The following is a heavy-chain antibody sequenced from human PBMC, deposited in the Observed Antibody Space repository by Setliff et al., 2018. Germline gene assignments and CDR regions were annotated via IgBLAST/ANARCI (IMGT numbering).Heavy chain of an antibody. CDR1: GYTFTTYA. Sequence: ASVKVSCKTSGYTFTTYAISWMRQAPGQGLEWMGWINTNTGNPSYAQDFTGRFVFSLDTSVSTAYLQISSLMAEDTAVYYCARASRFGTIVYKGYYYMDVWGKGTTVTVSS. D-gene: IGHD3-10*01. J-gene: IGHJ6*03. V-gene: IGHV7-4-1*02. CDR2: INTNTGNP. CDR3: ARASRFGTIVYKGYYYMDV.